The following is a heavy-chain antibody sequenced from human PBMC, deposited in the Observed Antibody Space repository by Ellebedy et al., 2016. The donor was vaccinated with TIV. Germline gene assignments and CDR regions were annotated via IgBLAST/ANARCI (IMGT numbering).Heavy chain of an antibody. CDR1: GYTFTNYY. CDR2: INSRGGST. CDR3: AREVPGKGLED. V-gene: IGHV1-46*01. D-gene: IGHD3/OR15-3a*01. Sequence: ASVKVSCXASGYTFTNYYMHWVRQAPGHGLEWMGIINSRGGSTNYAQKFQGRVKITADESTITAYLELSSLRSEDTAMYFCAREVPGKGLEDWGQGALVTVSS. J-gene: IGHJ4*02.